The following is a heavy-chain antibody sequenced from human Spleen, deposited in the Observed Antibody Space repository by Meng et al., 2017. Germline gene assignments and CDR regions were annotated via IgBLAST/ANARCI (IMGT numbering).Heavy chain of an antibody. CDR3: ARDATTSRAYYYYGMDV. Sequence: SETLSLTCIVSGDSIRSYYWSWIRQPPGKGLEWIGFVHYSGSTNYNPSPKSRVTISVDTSKNQFSLNLSSVTAADTAVYYCARDATTSRAYYYYGMDVWGQGTTVTVSS. D-gene: IGHD1-1*01. J-gene: IGHJ6*02. V-gene: IGHV4-59*01. CDR2: VHYSGST. CDR1: GDSIRSYY.